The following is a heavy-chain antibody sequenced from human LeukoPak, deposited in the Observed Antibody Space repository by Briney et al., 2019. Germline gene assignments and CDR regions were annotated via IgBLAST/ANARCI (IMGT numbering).Heavy chain of an antibody. V-gene: IGHV3-66*02. CDR3: ARDNIAVAGTDY. CDR2: IYSGGSI. Sequence: GGSLRLSCAASGFSVSSNYMSWVRQAPGKGLEWVSVIYSGGSIYYADSVKGRFTISGDNSKNTLYLQMNSLRGEDTAVYYCARDNIAVAGTDYWGQGTLVTVSS. CDR1: GFSVSSNY. J-gene: IGHJ4*02. D-gene: IGHD6-19*01.